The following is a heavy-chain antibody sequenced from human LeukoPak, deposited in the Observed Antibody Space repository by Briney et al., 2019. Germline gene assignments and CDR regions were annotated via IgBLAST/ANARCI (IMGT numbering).Heavy chain of an antibody. V-gene: IGHV4-38-2*02. CDR3: ARVHGSPYHSSGYYYYFDY. CDR1: GYSISSGYY. J-gene: IGHJ4*02. CDR2: MYHSGST. Sequence: SETLSLTCSVSGYSISSGYYWGWIRQPPGKGLEWIASMYHSGSTYYNPSLKSRVTISVDTSKNQFSLKLSSVTAADTAVYYCARVHGSPYHSSGYYYYFDYWGQGTLVTVSS. D-gene: IGHD3-22*01.